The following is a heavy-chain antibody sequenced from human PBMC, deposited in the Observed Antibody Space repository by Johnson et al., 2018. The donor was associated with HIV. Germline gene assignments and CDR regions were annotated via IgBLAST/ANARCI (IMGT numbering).Heavy chain of an antibody. D-gene: IGHD6-6*01. V-gene: IGHV3-20*04. CDR2: INWNGGST. Sequence: VQLVESGGGVVRPGGSLRLSCAASGFTFDDSGMSWVRQAPGKGLEWVSGINWNGGSTGYADSVKGRFTISRDNAKNSLYLQMNSLRAEDTAVYYCARSQPEEYSSSSDAFDIWGQGTMVTVSS. J-gene: IGHJ3*02. CDR3: ARSQPEEYSSSSDAFDI. CDR1: GFTFDDSG.